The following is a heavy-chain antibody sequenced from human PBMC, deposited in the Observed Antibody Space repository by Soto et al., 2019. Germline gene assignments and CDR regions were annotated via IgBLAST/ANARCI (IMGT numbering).Heavy chain of an antibody. D-gene: IGHD6-13*01. CDR3: ARDLAGIAAAVPDY. Sequence: GGSLRLSCAASGFTFSSYWMSWVRQAPGKGLEWVANIKQDGSEKYYVDSVKGRFTISRDNAKNSLYLQMNSLRAEDMAVYYCARDLAGIAAAVPDYWGQGTLVTVSS. CDR2: IKQDGSEK. V-gene: IGHV3-7*05. J-gene: IGHJ4*02. CDR1: GFTFSSYW.